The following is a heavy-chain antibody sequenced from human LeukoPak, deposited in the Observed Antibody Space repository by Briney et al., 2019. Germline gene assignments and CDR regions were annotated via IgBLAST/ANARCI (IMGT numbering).Heavy chain of an antibody. Sequence: ASVKVSCKTSGYSFTDYYMHWVRQATGQGLEWMGWINPNSGGTSAAQKFQGRVTMTRDTSITTVYMEVSWLTSDDTAIYYCARADRLDGGPYLIGPWGQGTLVTVSS. CDR2: INPNSGGT. D-gene: IGHD2-21*01. CDR1: GYSFTDYY. CDR3: ARADRLDGGPYLIGP. J-gene: IGHJ5*02. V-gene: IGHV1-2*02.